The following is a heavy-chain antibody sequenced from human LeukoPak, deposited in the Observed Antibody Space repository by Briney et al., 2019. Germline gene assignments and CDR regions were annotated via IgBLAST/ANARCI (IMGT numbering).Heavy chain of an antibody. Sequence: GGSLRLSCAASGFTFSSYSMNWVRQAPGKGLEWVSPISSSSSYIYYADSVKGRFTISRDNAKNSLYLQMNSLRAEDTAVYYCAGTSSGYSYGPLDYWGQGTLVTVSS. CDR1: GFTFSSYS. V-gene: IGHV3-21*01. CDR3: AGTSSGYSYGPLDY. J-gene: IGHJ4*02. CDR2: ISSSSSYI. D-gene: IGHD5-18*01.